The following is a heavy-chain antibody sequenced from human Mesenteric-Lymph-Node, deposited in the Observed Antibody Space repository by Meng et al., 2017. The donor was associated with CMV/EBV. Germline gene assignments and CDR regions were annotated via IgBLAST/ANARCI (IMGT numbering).Heavy chain of an antibody. Sequence: GESLKISCAGSGLIVSRNYMSWVRQAPGKGLEWVSVIFGDGTTYYAGSVRGRFTISRDNSKDTLYLQMNSLRAEDTAVYYCVRYYGAGSYFGDSWGQGTQVTVSS. J-gene: IGHJ4*02. D-gene: IGHD3-10*01. V-gene: IGHV3-53*01. CDR1: GLIVSRNY. CDR2: IFGDGTT. CDR3: VRYYGAGSYFGDS.